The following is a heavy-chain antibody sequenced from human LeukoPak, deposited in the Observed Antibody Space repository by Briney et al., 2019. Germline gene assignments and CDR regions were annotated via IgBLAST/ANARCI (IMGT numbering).Heavy chain of an antibody. D-gene: IGHD3-22*01. CDR2: ISSSSSYI. J-gene: IGHJ4*02. V-gene: IGHV3-21*01. CDR3: ARGLGGHYYDSSGYYFDY. Sequence: PGGSLRLSCAASGFTFSSYGMSWVRQAPGKGLEWVSSISSSSSYIYYADSVKGRFTISRDNAKNSLYLQMNSLRAEDTAVYYCARGLGGHYYDSSGYYFDYWGQGTLVTVSS. CDR1: GFTFSSYG.